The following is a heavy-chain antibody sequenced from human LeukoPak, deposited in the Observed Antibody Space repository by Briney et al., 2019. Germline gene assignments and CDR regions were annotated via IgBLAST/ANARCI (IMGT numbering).Heavy chain of an antibody. CDR2: INPNGGET. CDR3: ARAKSATVRGVRYYWFDT. CDR1: GYTFTSYG. Sequence: ASLKLSCKASGYTFTSYGISWVRQATGQGLEWVGWINPNGGETGYAQKFQGRVTITRNTSISTAYMKLSSLTSEDTAVYYCARAKSATVRGVRYYWFDTWGQGTLVTVSS. V-gene: IGHV1-8*01. J-gene: IGHJ5*02. D-gene: IGHD3-10*01.